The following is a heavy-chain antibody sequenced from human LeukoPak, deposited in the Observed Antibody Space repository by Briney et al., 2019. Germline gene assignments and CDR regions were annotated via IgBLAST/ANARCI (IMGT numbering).Heavy chain of an antibody. J-gene: IGHJ4*02. V-gene: IGHV4-39*01. CDR2: IYYSGST. CDR3: HVAAAGLDY. CDR1: GGSISSSSYY. Sequence: SQTLSLTCTVSGGSISSSSYYWGWIRQPPGKGLEWIGSIYYSGSTYYNPSLKSRVTISVDTSKNQFSLKLSSVTAADTAVYYCHVAAAGLDYWGQGTLVTVSS. D-gene: IGHD6-13*01.